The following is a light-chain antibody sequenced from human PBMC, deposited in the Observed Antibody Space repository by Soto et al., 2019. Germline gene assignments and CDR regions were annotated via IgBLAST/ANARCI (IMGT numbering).Light chain of an antibody. V-gene: IGLV2-14*01. CDR1: SSDVGGYNY. CDR3: SSYTSSSTWV. CDR2: EVS. J-gene: IGLJ3*02. Sequence: QSALTQPASVSGSPGQSITISCTGTSSDVGGYNYVSWYQQHPGKAPKLIIYEVSDRPSGVSNRFPGSKSGNTASLTISGLQAEDEADYYCSSYTSSSTWVFGGGTKLTVL.